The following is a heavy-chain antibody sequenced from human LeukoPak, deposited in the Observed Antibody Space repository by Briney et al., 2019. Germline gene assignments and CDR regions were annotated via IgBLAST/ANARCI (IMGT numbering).Heavy chain of an antibody. CDR3: ATHKDIVVVVAATWPYYFDY. J-gene: IGHJ4*02. V-gene: IGHV1-69*05. Sequence: SVKVSCKASGGAFSSYAISWVRQAPGQGLEWMGGIIPIFGTANYAQKFQGRVTITTDESTSTAYMELSSLRSEDTAVYYCATHKDIVVVVAATWPYYFDYWGQGTLVTVSS. D-gene: IGHD2-15*01. CDR2: IIPIFGTA. CDR1: GGAFSSYA.